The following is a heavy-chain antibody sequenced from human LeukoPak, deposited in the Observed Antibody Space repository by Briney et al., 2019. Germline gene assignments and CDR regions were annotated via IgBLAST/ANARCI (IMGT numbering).Heavy chain of an antibody. Sequence: SETLSLTCAVYGGSFSGYYWSWIRQHPGKGLEWIGYIYYSGSTYYNPSLKSRVTISVDTSKNQFSLKLSSVTAADTAVYYCASNYDSSGYEYWGQGTLVTVSS. V-gene: IGHV4-31*11. CDR1: GGSFSGYY. CDR2: IYYSGST. D-gene: IGHD3-22*01. J-gene: IGHJ4*02. CDR3: ASNYDSSGYEY.